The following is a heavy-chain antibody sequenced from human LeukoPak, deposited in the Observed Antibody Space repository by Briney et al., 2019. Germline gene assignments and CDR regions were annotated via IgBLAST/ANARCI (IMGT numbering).Heavy chain of an antibody. D-gene: IGHD3-10*01. V-gene: IGHV1-2*02. CDR3: ARDLMVQGVIITNWFDP. CDR2: INPNSGGT. Sequence: ASVTVSCKASGYTFTGYYMHWVRQAPGQGLEWMGWINPNSGGTNYAQKFQGRVTMTRDTSISTAYMELSRLRSDDTAVYYCARDLMVQGVIITNWFDPWGQGTLVTVSS. J-gene: IGHJ5*02. CDR1: GYTFTGYY.